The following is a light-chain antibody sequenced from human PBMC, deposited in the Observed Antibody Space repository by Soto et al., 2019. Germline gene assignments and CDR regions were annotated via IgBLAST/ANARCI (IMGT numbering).Light chain of an antibody. V-gene: IGKV3-20*01. CDR1: QSVSSTY. Sequence: EIVLTQSPGTLSLSPGERATLSCRASQSVSSTYLAWYQQKPGQAPRLIIYGTTSRATSIPDRFSGSGSGTDFTLTISRLEPEDFAVYYCQQYGSLTSSTFGQGTKVEI. J-gene: IGKJ1*01. CDR2: GTT. CDR3: QQYGSLTSST.